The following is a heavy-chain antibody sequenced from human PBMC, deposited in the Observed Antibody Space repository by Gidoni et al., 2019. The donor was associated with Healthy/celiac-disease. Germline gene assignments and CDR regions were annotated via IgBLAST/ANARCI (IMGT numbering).Heavy chain of an antibody. V-gene: IGHV4-39*01. J-gene: IGHJ6*02. CDR2: IYYSGST. CDR3: ARGPVAVHPEGGYYYYGMDV. CDR1: GGPISSSSYY. D-gene: IGHD6-19*01. Sequence: QLQLQESGPGLVKPSETLSLTCTVSGGPISSSSYYWGWIRQPPGKGLEWIGSIYYSGSTYYNPSLKSRVTISVDTSKNQFSLKLSSVTAADTAVYYCARGPVAVHPEGGYYYYGMDVWGQGTTVTVSS.